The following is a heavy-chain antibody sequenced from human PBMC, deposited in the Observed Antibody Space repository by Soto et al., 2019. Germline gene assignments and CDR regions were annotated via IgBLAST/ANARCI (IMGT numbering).Heavy chain of an antibody. CDR3: ARDREAYDSSGCIDF. CDR1: GGSISSGGYY. Sequence: QVQLQESGPGLVKPSQTLSLTCTVSGGSISSGGYYWSWIRQHPGEGLEWIGNIPYSGRPYYTPSLQSRVTISVATSKNEFARKRTAVPAADTAVYYCARDREAYDSSGCIDFWGQGTLVTVSS. V-gene: IGHV4-31*03. D-gene: IGHD3-22*01. CDR2: IPYSGRP. J-gene: IGHJ4*02.